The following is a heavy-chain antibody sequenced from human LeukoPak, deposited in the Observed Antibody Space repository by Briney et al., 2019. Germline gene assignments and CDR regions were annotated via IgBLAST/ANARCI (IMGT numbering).Heavy chain of an antibody. Sequence: ASVKVSCKASGYTFTSYYMHWVRQAPGQGLEWMGIINPSGGSTSYAQKFQGRVTMTRDTSTSTVYMELSSLRAEDTAVYYCARRVDVDCSGGSCYPTHNWFDPWGQGTLVTVSS. CDR2: INPSGGST. D-gene: IGHD2-15*01. CDR1: GYTFTSYY. J-gene: IGHJ5*02. CDR3: ARRVDVDCSGGSCYPTHNWFDP. V-gene: IGHV1-46*01.